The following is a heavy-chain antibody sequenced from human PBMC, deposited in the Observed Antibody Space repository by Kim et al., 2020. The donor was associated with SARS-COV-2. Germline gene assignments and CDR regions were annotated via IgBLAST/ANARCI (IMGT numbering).Heavy chain of an antibody. CDR3: ARGDSSGYIDY. J-gene: IGHJ4*02. CDR2: IWYDGSNK. D-gene: IGHD3-22*01. V-gene: IGHV3-33*01. CDR1: GFTFSSYG. Sequence: GGSLRLSCAASGFTFSSYGMHWVRQAPGKGLEWVAVIWYDGSNKYYADSVKGRFTISRDNSKNTLYLQMNSLRAEDTAVYYCARGDSSGYIDYWGQGTLVTVSS.